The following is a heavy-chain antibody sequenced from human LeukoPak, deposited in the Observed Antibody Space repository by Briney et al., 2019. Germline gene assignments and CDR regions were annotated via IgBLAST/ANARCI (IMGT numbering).Heavy chain of an antibody. V-gene: IGHV1-24*01. Sequence: ASVKVSCKASGGTFSSYAISWVRQAPGKGLEWMGGFDPEDGETIYAQKFQGRVTMTEDTSTDTAYMELSSLRSEDTAVYYCATSRETQYYYGSGSSLAPFDYWGQGTLVTVSS. CDR1: GGTFSSYA. CDR2: FDPEDGET. CDR3: ATSRETQYYYGSGSSLAPFDY. J-gene: IGHJ4*02. D-gene: IGHD3-10*01.